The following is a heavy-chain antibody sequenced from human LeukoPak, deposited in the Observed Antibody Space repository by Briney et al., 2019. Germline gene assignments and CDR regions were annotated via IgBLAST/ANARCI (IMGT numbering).Heavy chain of an antibody. J-gene: IGHJ4*02. CDR3: ARLACSSTSCPLRY. CDR2: IYSGGST. CDR1: GFTVSSNY. Sequence: GGSLRLSCAASGFTVSSNYMSWVRQAPGKGLEWVSVIYSGGSTYYADSVKGRFTISRDNSKNTLYPQMNSLRAEDTAVYYCARLACSSTSCPLRYWGQGTLVTVSS. V-gene: IGHV3-53*01. D-gene: IGHD2-2*01.